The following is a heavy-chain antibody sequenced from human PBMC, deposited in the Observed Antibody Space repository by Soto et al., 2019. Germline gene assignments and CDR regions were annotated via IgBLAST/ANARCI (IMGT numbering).Heavy chain of an antibody. CDR2: IYYSGST. V-gene: IGHV4-59*01. Sequence: SETLSLTCTVSCGSISSYYWSWIRQPPGKGLEWIGYIYYSGSTNYNPSLKSRVTISVDTSKNQFSLKLSSVTAADTAVYYCARVRSGWPGPAFDPWGQGTLVTVSS. CDR3: ARVRSGWPGPAFDP. CDR1: CGSISSYY. D-gene: IGHD3-3*01. J-gene: IGHJ5*02.